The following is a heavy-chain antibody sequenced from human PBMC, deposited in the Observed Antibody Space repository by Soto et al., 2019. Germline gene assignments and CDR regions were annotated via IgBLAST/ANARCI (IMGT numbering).Heavy chain of an antibody. D-gene: IGHD2-15*01. CDR2: IYYSGST. Sequence: QLQLQESGPGLVKPSETLSLTCTVSGGSISSSSYYWGWIRQPPGKGLEWIGSIYYSGSTYYNPSFKSRVTISVDTSKNQFSLKLSSVTAADTAVYYCRGIVVVVAATQDPYLDYWGQGTLVTVSS. J-gene: IGHJ4*02. V-gene: IGHV4-39*01. CDR3: RGIVVVVAATQDPYLDY. CDR1: GGSISSSSYY.